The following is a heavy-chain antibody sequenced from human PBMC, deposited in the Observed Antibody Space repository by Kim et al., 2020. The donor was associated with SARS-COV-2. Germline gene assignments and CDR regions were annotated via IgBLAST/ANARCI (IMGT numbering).Heavy chain of an antibody. Sequence: SETLSLTCAVYGGSFSGYYWSWIRQPPGKGLEWIGEINHSGSTNYNPSLKSRVTISVDTSKNQFSLKLSSVPAADPAGYYCSRGTRQWLVRGPYYYYMDVWGKGTTVTVSS. J-gene: IGHJ6*03. CDR2: INHSGST. CDR1: GGSFSGYY. V-gene: IGHV4-34*01. CDR3: SRGTRQWLVRGPYYYYMDV. D-gene: IGHD6-19*01.